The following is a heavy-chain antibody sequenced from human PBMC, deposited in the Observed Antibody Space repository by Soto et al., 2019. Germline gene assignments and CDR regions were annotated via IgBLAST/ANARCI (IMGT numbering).Heavy chain of an antibody. CDR3: ARDRGPNTLDY. V-gene: IGHV3-7*03. Sequence: EVQLVESGGGLVQPGGSLRLSCAVSGLTFSTTWMTWVRQAPGKGPELLASINQDGSAIYYVDSVKGRFTISRDNAKNSLYLQLNSLRAEDSATYYCARDRGPNTLDYWGQGTLVTVSS. J-gene: IGHJ4*02. D-gene: IGHD7-27*01. CDR2: INQDGSAI. CDR1: GLTFSTTW.